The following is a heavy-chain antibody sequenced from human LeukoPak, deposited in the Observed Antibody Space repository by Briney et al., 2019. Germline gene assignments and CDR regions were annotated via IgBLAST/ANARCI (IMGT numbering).Heavy chain of an antibody. J-gene: IGHJ6*03. V-gene: IGHV1-69*05. D-gene: IGHD1-20*01. CDR1: GGTFSSYA. CDR3: AANRYNWNYYYYYMDV. Sequence: SVKVSCKASGGTFSSYAISWVRQAPGQGLEWMGVLIPIFSTANYAKRFQGRVTITTDESTSTAYMELSSLRSEDTAVYYCAANRYNWNYYYYYMDVWGKGTTVTVSS. CDR2: LIPIFSTA.